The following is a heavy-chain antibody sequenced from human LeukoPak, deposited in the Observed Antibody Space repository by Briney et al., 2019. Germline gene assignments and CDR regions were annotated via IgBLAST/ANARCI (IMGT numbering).Heavy chain of an antibody. D-gene: IGHD2-21*02. CDR1: GYTFTSYG. CDR3: ARVSYCGGDCSSPLYCGMDV. J-gene: IGHJ6*02. Sequence: ASVKVSCKASGYTFTSYGISWVRQAPGQGLEWMGLISAYNGNTNYAQKLQGRVTMTTDTSTSTAYMELSSLRSEDTAVYYCARVSYCGGDCSSPLYCGMDVWGQGTTVTVSS. CDR2: ISAYNGNT. V-gene: IGHV1-18*01.